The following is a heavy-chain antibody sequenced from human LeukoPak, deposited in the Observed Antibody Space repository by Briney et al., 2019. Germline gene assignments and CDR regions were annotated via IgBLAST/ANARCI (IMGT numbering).Heavy chain of an antibody. D-gene: IGHD6-13*01. J-gene: IGHJ4*02. V-gene: IGHV3-53*01. Sequence: GGSLRLSCAASGLSLSKKYMIWVRQPPRKGLDWVSCIYIYVRTYYTHSVKGRFTISRDNSQNKLYLQMNSLRTEDTAMYYCASASGREAAGYLLGLFDYWGQGTLVTVSS. CDR1: GLSLSKKY. CDR2: IYIYVRT. CDR3: ASASGREAAGYLLGLFDY.